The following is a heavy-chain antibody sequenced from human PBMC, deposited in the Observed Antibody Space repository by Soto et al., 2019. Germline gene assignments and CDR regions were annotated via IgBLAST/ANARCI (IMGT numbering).Heavy chain of an antibody. CDR3: ARQKDGSIDY. D-gene: IGHD3-22*01. V-gene: IGHV4-39*01. J-gene: IGHJ4*02. Sequence: SETLSLTCTVSGGSISSSSYYWGWIRQPPGKGLEWIGSIYYSGSTYYNPSLKSRVTISVDTSKNQFSLKLSSVTAADTAVYYCARQKDGSIDYWGQGTLVTVSS. CDR2: IYYSGST. CDR1: GGSISSSSYY.